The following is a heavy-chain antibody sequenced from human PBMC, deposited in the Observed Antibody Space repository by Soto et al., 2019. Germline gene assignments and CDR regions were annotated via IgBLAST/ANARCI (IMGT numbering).Heavy chain of an antibody. CDR1: GFTVNNYG. Sequence: GGSLRLSCVVSGFTVNNYGINGVRQAPGKGLEWVSTVSKRDYTYYSDSVKSRFTISRDNANKTVSLQMNTLRAGDTAVYYCDTEERMKIPAVSDFWAQGPLVTVSP. CDR2: VSKRDYT. D-gene: IGHD2-2*01. J-gene: IGHJ4*02. V-gene: IGHV3-21*04. CDR3: DTEERMKIPAVSDF.